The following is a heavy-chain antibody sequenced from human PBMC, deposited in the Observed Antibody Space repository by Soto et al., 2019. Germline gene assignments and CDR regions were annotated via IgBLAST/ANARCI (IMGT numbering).Heavy chain of an antibody. CDR1: GFTFSGSA. V-gene: IGHV3-73*01. Sequence: GGSLRLSCAASGFTFSGSAMHWVRQASGKGLEWVGRIRSKANNYATAYGASVKGRFTISRDDSKITAYLQMISLKTEDTAVYYCARGPYWGQGTPVTVSS. CDR2: IRSKANNYAT. CDR3: ARGPY. J-gene: IGHJ4*02.